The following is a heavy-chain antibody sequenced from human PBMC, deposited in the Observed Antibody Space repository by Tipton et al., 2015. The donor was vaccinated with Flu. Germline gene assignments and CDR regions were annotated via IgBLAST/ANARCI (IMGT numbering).Heavy chain of an antibody. CDR2: IGADSIT. D-gene: IGHD3-3*02. J-gene: IGHJ4*02. V-gene: IGHV3-23*01. Sequence: SLRLSCAASGFMVSDRAMSWVRQARGKGLEWVSGIGADSITHYADSVKGRFTISRDNSRNTVYLQMNSLRAEDTALYYCAKDVHYWSGSDYWGQGTLVTVSS. CDR3: AKDVHYWSGSDY. CDR1: GFMVSDRA.